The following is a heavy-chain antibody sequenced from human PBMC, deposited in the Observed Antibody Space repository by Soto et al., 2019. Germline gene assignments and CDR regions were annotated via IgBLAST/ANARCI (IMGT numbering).Heavy chain of an antibody. CDR2: IYYSGIT. J-gene: IGHJ4*02. Sequence: PSETLSLTCTVSGGSISNHYWSWIRQPPGKGLEWIGYIYYSGITDYNPSLKSRVTISVDTSKSQFSLKLSSVTAADTAVYYCARGGGVYYFDYWGQGTLVTVSS. V-gene: IGHV4-59*11. CDR3: ARGGGVYYFDY. CDR1: GGSISNHY. D-gene: IGHD2-8*02.